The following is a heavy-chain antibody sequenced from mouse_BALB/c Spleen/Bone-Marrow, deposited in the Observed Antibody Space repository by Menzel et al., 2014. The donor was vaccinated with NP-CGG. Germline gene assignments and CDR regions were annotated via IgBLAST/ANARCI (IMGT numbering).Heavy chain of an antibody. CDR1: GFTFSSYG. J-gene: IGHJ2*01. Sequence: EVKLVESGGGLVQPGGSLKLSCAASGFTFSSYGMSWVRQTPDKRLELVATINSNGGSTYYPDSVKGRFTISRGNAKNTLYLQMSSLKSEDTAMYYCARPYRYYFDYWGQGTTLTVSS. D-gene: IGHD2-14*01. V-gene: IGHV5-6-3*01. CDR2: INSNGGST. CDR3: ARPYRYYFDY.